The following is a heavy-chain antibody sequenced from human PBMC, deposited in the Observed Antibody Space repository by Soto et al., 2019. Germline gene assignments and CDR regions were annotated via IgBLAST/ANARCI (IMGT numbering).Heavy chain of an antibody. J-gene: IGHJ6*02. CDR2: INPNSGGT. V-gene: IGHV1-2*04. Sequence: QVQLVQSGAEVKKPGASVKVSCKASGYTFTGYYMHWVRQAPGQGLEWMGWINPNSGGTNYAQKLQGWVTMTRDTSISTAYMELSRLRSDDTAVYYCAREGQSIAARLVYYYGMDVWGQGTTVTVSS. CDR3: AREGQSIAARLVYYYGMDV. CDR1: GYTFTGYY. D-gene: IGHD6-6*01.